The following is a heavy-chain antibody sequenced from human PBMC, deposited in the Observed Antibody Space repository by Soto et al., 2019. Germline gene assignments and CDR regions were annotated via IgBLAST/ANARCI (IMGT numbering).Heavy chain of an antibody. D-gene: IGHD2-2*01. J-gene: IGHJ4*02. CDR2: THPKNGNT. V-gene: IGHV1-18*01. CDR1: GYTFTNYG. Sequence: ASVKVSCKASGYTFTNYGISWVRQAPGQGLEWMGWTHPKNGNTKDARKFQGRVTMTTDTSTSTAYMELRSLRSDDTAVYYCAKEYCDSSRCYLPDYWGQGALVTVPQ. CDR3: AKEYCDSSRCYLPDY.